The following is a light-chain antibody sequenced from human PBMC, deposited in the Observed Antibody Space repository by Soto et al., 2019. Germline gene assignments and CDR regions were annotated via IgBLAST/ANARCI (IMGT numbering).Light chain of an antibody. V-gene: IGLV2-14*03. CDR3: NSFTTTNTYV. J-gene: IGLJ1*01. CDR2: DVS. Sequence: QSALTQPASVSGSPGQSITISCTGASSDVGGFDHVSWYQQHPGKVPRLLIYDVSSRPSGVSDRFSGSKSGNTASPTISGLQAEDEADYYCNSFTTTNTYVFGTGTKLTVL. CDR1: SSDVGGFDH.